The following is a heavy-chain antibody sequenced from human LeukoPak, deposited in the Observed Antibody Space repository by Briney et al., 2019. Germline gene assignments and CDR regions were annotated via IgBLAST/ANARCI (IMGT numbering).Heavy chain of an antibody. CDR3: AVGDYYYDTRFDY. D-gene: IGHD3-22*01. J-gene: IGHJ4*02. Sequence: ASVKVSCKASGFPFTSYAIHWVRQAPGQRLEWMGWVNADNSNTKYSQEFQGRVTVTRDTSASTAYMDLNSLRSEDMAVYYCAVGDYYYDTRFDYWGQGTLVTVSS. CDR2: VNADNSNT. V-gene: IGHV1-3*03. CDR1: GFPFTSYA.